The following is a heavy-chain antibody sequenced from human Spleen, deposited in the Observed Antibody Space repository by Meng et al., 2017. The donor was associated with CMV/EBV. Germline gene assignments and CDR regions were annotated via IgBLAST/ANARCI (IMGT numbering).Heavy chain of an antibody. D-gene: IGHD5/OR15-5a*01. Sequence: SETLSLTCIVSGGSVSSGTYFWSWIRQPPGKGLEWIGYIHSNGRTNYNPSLKSRVTFSVNTSKNQFSLNLSSVTAADTAVYYCARVILGLGYYFDNWGQETLVTVSS. J-gene: IGHJ4*02. CDR2: IHSNGRT. CDR3: ARVILGLGYYFDN. V-gene: IGHV4-61*01. CDR1: GGSVSSGTYF.